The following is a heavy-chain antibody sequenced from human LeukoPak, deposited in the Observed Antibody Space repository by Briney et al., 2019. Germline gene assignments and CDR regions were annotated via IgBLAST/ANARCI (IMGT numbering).Heavy chain of an antibody. CDR3: ARAWGFVDY. V-gene: IGHV4-59*01. CDR2: IYYAGRT. D-gene: IGHD7-27*01. Sequence: PSETLSLTCNVSGGSPNNSYWSWIRQPPGKGLEWLGSIYYAGRTNYNPSLKSRVTVSVDTSKNQFSLKLTSVTAADTAVYYCARAWGFVDYWGQGTLVTVSS. J-gene: IGHJ4*02. CDR1: GGSPNNSY.